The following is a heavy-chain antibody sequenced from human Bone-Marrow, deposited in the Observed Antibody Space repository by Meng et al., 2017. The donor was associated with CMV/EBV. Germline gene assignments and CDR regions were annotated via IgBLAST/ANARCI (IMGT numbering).Heavy chain of an antibody. CDR2: ISSSSTYI. J-gene: IGHJ4*02. V-gene: IGHV3-21*04. Sequence: GESLKISCAASGFTFITYSMNWVRQAPGKGLEWVSSISSSSTYIYYADSVKGRFTISRDNAKNSLYLQMNSLRAEDTAVYYCARLYGSGSDFDYWGQGTLVTVSS. CDR3: ARLYGSGSDFDY. D-gene: IGHD3-10*01. CDR1: GFTFITYS.